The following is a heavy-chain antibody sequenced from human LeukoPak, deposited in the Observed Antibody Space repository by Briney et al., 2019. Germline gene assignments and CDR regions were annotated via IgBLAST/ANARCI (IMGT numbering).Heavy chain of an antibody. V-gene: IGHV1-2*02. CDR2: INPKSGGT. J-gene: IGHJ5*02. D-gene: IGHD6-19*01. CDR3: AREGGSGWYWFDP. CDR1: GYTFIGHY. Sequence: GASVKVSCKASGYTFIGHYMHWVRQAPGQGLEWMGWINPKSGGTNYAQKLQGRVTMTTDTSTSTAYMELRSLRSDDTAVYYCAREGGSGWYWFDPWGQGTLVTVSS.